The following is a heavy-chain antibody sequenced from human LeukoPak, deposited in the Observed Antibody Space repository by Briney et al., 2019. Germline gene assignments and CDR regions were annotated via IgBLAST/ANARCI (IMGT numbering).Heavy chain of an antibody. CDR2: IYHSGST. Sequence: SETLSLTCAVSGGSISSGGYSWSWIRQPPGKGLEWIGYIYHSGSTYYNPSLKSRDTISVDRSKNQFSLKLSSVTAADTAVYYCARSVTVTTSLYNWFDPWGQGTLVTVSS. J-gene: IGHJ5*02. D-gene: IGHD4-17*01. V-gene: IGHV4-30-2*01. CDR1: GGSISSGGYS. CDR3: ARSVTVTTSLYNWFDP.